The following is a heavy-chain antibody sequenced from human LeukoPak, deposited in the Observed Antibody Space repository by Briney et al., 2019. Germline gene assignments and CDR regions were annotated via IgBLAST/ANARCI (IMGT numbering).Heavy chain of an antibody. CDR1: GYTFTGYY. J-gene: IGHJ3*02. V-gene: IGHV1-2*02. D-gene: IGHD4-17*01. CDR3: AREDYGDVGAFDI. Sequence: ASVKVSCKASGYTFTGYYMHWVRQAPGQGLEWMGWINPNGGGTNYAQKFQGRVTMTRDTSISTAYMELSRLRSDDTAVYYCAREDYGDVGAFDIWGQGTMVTVSS. CDR2: INPNGGGT.